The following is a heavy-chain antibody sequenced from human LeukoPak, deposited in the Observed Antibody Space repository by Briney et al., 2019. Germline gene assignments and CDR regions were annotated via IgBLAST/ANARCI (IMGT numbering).Heavy chain of an antibody. CDR3: ARDVENYYGSGSSSTYFFYVMDV. Sequence: GASVKVSCKASGYTFTSYYMHWVRQAPGQGLEWMGIINPSGGSTSYAQKFQGRVTMTRDTSTSTVYMELSSLRSEDTAVYYCARDVENYYGSGSSSTYFFYVMDVWGQGTTVTVSS. CDR1: GYTFTSYY. D-gene: IGHD3-10*01. V-gene: IGHV1-46*01. J-gene: IGHJ6*02. CDR2: INPSGGST.